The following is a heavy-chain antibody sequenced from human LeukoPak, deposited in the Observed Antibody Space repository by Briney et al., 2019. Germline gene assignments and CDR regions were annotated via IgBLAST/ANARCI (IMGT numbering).Heavy chain of an antibody. D-gene: IGHD6-19*01. Sequence: GESLKISCKGYGDRFSSHWIGWVRQMPGKGLEWMGIIYLGDSETRYSPSFQGQVIISADKSISTAYLQWSSLKASDTAIYYCGRHPSYTRGWPLDFWGQGTLVTVSS. CDR1: GDRFSSHW. CDR2: IYLGDSET. CDR3: GRHPSYTRGWPLDF. V-gene: IGHV5-51*01. J-gene: IGHJ4*02.